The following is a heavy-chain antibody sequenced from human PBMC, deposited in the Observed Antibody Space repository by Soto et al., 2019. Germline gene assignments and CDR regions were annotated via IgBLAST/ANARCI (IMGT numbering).Heavy chain of an antibody. V-gene: IGHV4-34*01. CDR2: INHSGST. D-gene: IGHD6-6*01. CDR3: ARLEYSSSSRERFYY. J-gene: IGHJ4*02. Sequence: SETLSLTCAVYGGSFSGYYWSWIRQPPGKGLEWIGEINHSGSTNYNPSLKSRVTISVDTSKNQFSLKLSSVTAADTAVYYCARLEYSSSSRERFYYWGQGTLVTVSS. CDR1: GGSFSGYY.